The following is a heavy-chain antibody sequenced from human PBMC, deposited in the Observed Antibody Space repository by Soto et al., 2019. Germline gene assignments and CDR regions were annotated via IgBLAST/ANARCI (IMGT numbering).Heavy chain of an antibody. J-gene: IGHJ6*03. D-gene: IGHD4-17*01. CDR1: GGSISSYY. CDR3: ARMTNSPSGNYYYMDV. Sequence: SETLSLTCTVSGGSISSYYWSWIRQPPGKGLEWIGYIYYSGSTNYNPSLKSRVTISVDTSKNQFSLKLSSVTAADTAVYYCARMTNSPSGNYYYMDVWGKGTTVTVSS. CDR2: IYYSGST. V-gene: IGHV4-59*01.